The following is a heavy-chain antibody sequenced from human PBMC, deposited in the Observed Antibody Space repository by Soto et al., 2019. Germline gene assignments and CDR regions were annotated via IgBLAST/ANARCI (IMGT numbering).Heavy chain of an antibody. CDR2: ISGSDPGT. J-gene: IGHJ4*02. CDR1: GFTFSTYA. CDR3: AKAPVGSCRGSICSAFDY. D-gene: IGHD2-2*01. V-gene: IGHV3-23*01. Sequence: EVQLLESGGGLVQPGGSLRLSCAASGFTFSTYAMSWVRQAPGKRLEWVSAISGSDPGTYHADSVRGRFTISRDNSKNTLYLQMNSLRAEDSAIYYCAKAPVGSCRGSICSAFDYWCQGTLVTVSS.